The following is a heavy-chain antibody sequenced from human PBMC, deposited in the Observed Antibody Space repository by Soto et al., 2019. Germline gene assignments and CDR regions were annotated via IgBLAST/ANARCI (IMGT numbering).Heavy chain of an antibody. CDR2: IYYSGST. CDR1: GGSISSGGYY. J-gene: IGHJ4*02. Sequence: PSETLSLTCTVSGGSISSGGYYWSWIRQHPGKGLEWIGYIYYSGSTYYNPSLKSRVTISVDTSKNQFSLKLSSVTAADTAVYYCARGLLLEETIRTYYFDYWGQGTLVTVSS. V-gene: IGHV4-31*03. CDR3: ARGLLLEETIRTYYFDY. D-gene: IGHD2-15*01.